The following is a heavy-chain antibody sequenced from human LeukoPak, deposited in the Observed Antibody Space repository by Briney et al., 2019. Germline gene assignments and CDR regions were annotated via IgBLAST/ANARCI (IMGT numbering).Heavy chain of an antibody. D-gene: IGHD3-22*01. CDR1: GFTLSNYA. CDR2: ISFGGGYT. Sequence: GGSLRLSCVGYGFTLSNYAMTWVRQAPGKGLEWVSSISFGGGYTFYADSVKGHFTISRDNSRSTLYLQMNNLRAEDTALYYCAKRIDTRGSTHYHDYWGQGTLVTVSS. CDR3: AKRIDTRGSTHYHDY. J-gene: IGHJ4*02. V-gene: IGHV3-23*01.